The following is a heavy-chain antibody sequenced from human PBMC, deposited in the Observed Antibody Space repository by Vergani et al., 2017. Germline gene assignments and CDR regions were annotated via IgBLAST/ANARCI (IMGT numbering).Heavy chain of an antibody. CDR1: GGTFSSYT. CDR2: IIPILGIA. J-gene: IGHJ5*02. Sequence: QVQLVQSGAEVKKPGSSVKVSCKASGGTFSSYTISWVRQAPGQGLEWMGRIIPILGIANYAQKFQGRVTITADKSISTAYMELSRLRSDDTAVYYCARGGRLWSRDWFDPWGQGTLVTVSS. CDR3: ARGGRLWSRDWFDP. D-gene: IGHD2-21*01. V-gene: IGHV1-69*02.